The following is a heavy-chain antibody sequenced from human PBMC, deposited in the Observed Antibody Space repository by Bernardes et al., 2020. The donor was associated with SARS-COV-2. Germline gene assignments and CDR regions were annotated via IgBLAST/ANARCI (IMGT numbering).Heavy chain of an antibody. J-gene: IGHJ6*02. CDR1: GYSFTKYW. CDR2: IYPDDSDV. Sequence: GESLKISCKDSGYSFTKYWIVWVRQMPGKGVEWMGSIYPDDSDVRYGPSFQGQVTISADKSVSTAYLQWTSLKAADTAIYYCARCKSEGGWFYYGLDVWGQGTSVTVSS. V-gene: IGHV5-51*01. CDR3: ARCKSEGGWFYYGLDV. D-gene: IGHD6-19*01.